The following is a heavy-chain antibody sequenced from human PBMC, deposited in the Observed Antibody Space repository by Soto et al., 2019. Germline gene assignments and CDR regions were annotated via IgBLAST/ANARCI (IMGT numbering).Heavy chain of an antibody. D-gene: IGHD3-10*01. V-gene: IGHV4-30-4*01. Sequence: SETLSLTCTVSGDSISSGNKYWSWIRQAPGKGLEWIGYIFSSGTTYYNPSLKSRLTMSLDTSQNQFSLRLASVTDADSAVYYCARVPSPFDYYYAMDVWGQGTTVT. CDR3: ARVPSPFDYYYAMDV. CDR1: GDSISSGNKY. CDR2: IFSSGTT. J-gene: IGHJ6*02.